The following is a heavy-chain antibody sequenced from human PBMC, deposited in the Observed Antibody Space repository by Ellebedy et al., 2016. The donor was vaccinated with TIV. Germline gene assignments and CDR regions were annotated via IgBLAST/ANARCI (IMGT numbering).Heavy chain of an antibody. CDR1: GFTFRRYG. V-gene: IGHV3-30*18. J-gene: IGHJ4*02. CDR2: ISSDGSRR. Sequence: GGSLRLXXAASGFTFRRYGMHWVRQAPGKGLEWVARISSDGSRRNYADSVKDRFTISRDNSKNTLFLHMNILRTDDTAVYYCAKPADPNPGYSASWATYFDYWGQGTLVTVSS. D-gene: IGHD6-13*01. CDR3: AKPADPNPGYSASWATYFDY.